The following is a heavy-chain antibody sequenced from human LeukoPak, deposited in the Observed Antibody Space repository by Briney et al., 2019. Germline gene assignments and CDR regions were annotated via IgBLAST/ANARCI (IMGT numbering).Heavy chain of an antibody. V-gene: IGHV3-30*18. D-gene: IGHD5-18*01. CDR3: AKVGYSYGLSTFLDY. Sequence: PGRSLRLSCAASGFTFSSYGMHWVRQAPGKGLEWEAVISYDGSNKYYADSVKGRFTISRDNSKNTLYLQMNSLRAEDTAVYYCAKVGYSYGLSTFLDYWGQGTLVTVSS. CDR2: ISYDGSNK. CDR1: GFTFSSYG. J-gene: IGHJ4*02.